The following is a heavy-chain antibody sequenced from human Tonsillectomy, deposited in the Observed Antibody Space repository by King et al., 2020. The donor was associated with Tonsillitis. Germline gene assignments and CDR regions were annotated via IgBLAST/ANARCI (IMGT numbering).Heavy chain of an antibody. CDR2: ISSSGSTI. Sequence: VQLVESGGGLVKPGGSLRLSCAASGFTFSDYYMSWIRQAPGKGLEWFSYISSSGSTIYYADSVKGRFTISTDNDKNSMYLQMHSLRAEDTAVYYCARDAGGSVTTYYYYYYGMDVWGQGTTVTVSS. CDR1: GFTFSDYY. D-gene: IGHD3-10*01. CDR3: ARDAGGSVTTYYYYYYGMDV. J-gene: IGHJ6*02. V-gene: IGHV3-11*01.